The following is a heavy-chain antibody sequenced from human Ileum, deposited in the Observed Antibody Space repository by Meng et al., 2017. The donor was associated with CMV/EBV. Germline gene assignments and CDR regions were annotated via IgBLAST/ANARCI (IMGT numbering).Heavy chain of an antibody. Sequence: GESLKISCAASGFTFNNYGMHWVRQAPGKGLEWVAFIRYDGSYKNYVDSVTGRFTISRDNSRNTLYLQMNNLRPEDTAVYYCAKSPDYWGQGTLVTVSS. V-gene: IGHV3-30*02. CDR2: IRYDGSYK. CDR3: AKSPDY. J-gene: IGHJ4*02. CDR1: GFTFNNYG.